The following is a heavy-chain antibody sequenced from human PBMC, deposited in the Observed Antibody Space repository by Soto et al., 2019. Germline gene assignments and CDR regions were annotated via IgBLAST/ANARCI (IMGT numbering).Heavy chain of an antibody. CDR1: GFSFSTHH. CDR2: ISISSDYK. D-gene: IGHD3-10*01. CDR3: ARDIWEYGSNWFDP. V-gene: IGHV3-48*02. Sequence: QLVELGGGLVQPGGSLRLSCVASGFSFSTHHINWIRRAPGKGRGWVSYISISSDYKHYADSVRGRFTVSRDNARNSLYLQMNSLRDEDTAVYYCARDIWEYGSNWFDPWGQGTLVTVSS. J-gene: IGHJ5*02.